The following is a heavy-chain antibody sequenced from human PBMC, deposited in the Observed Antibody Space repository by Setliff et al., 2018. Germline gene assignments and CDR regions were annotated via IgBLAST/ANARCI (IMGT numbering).Heavy chain of an antibody. V-gene: IGHV1-46*01. D-gene: IGHD6-13*01. CDR2: INTGGGSS. Sequence: ASVKVSCKASGYSLVTHYMHWVRQAPGQGLEWMGLINTGGGSSSYASKFQGRVTMTRDTSTSTVYMEVNILGSEDTAVYFCARAGLASAGRKGVFDHWGQGTLVTVSS. J-gene: IGHJ4*02. CDR1: GYSLVTHY. CDR3: ARAGLASAGRKGVFDH.